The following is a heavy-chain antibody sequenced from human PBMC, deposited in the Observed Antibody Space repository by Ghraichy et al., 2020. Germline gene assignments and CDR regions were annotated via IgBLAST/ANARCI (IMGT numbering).Heavy chain of an antibody. CDR1: GYTFTSYY. CDR3: ARGTQYYGMDV. CDR2: INPSGGST. V-gene: IGHV1-46*01. D-gene: IGHD2/OR15-2a*01. Sequence: ASVKVSCKASGYTFTSYYIHWVRQAPGQGLEWMGIINPSGGSTTYAQKFQGRVTVTRDTSTSTVYMELSSLRSEDTAVYYCARGTQYYGMDVWGQGTTVTVSS. J-gene: IGHJ6*02.